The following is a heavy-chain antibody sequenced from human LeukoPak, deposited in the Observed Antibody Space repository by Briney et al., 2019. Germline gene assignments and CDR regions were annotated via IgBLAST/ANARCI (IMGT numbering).Heavy chain of an antibody. J-gene: IGHJ4*02. D-gene: IGHD3-22*01. V-gene: IGHV3-11*04. CDR2: IGLSGSPL. CDR3: ARKDFSSGSFSY. Sequence: GSLRLSCAVSGFPFTRCYMSWIRQAPGKGLEWISYIGLSGSPLDYADSVRGRFTISRDNAKNSLYLELNSLRAEDTAVYYCARKDFSSGSFSYWGQGTLVTVSS. CDR1: GFPFTRCY.